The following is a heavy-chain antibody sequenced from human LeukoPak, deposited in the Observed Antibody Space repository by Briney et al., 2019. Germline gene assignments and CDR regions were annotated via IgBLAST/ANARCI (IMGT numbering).Heavy chain of an antibody. J-gene: IGHJ4*02. CDR2: INTNSGGT. CDR3: ARWGGTGFSFVDY. CDR1: GYTFTGYY. Sequence: GASVTVSCTASGYTFTGYYMHLVRQGPGQGLQWMGWINTNSGGTNYAQKFQGRVTMTRDTSISTAYMELSRLRSDDTAVYYCARWGGTGFSFVDYWGQGTLVTVSS. D-gene: IGHD2-15*01. V-gene: IGHV1-2*02.